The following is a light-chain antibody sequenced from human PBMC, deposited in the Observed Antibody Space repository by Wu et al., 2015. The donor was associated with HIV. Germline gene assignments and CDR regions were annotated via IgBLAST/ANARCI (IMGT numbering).Light chain of an antibody. CDR1: QSVSSY. V-gene: IGKV3-11*01. Sequence: EIVLTQSPATLSLSPGERATLSCRASQSVSSYLAWYQQKPGRAPRLLIYDASNRATDIPARFSGSGSGTDFTLIISSLEPEDFAVYYCQQRSNWPPITFGQGTRLEIK. CDR2: DAS. J-gene: IGKJ5*01. CDR3: QQRSNWPPIT.